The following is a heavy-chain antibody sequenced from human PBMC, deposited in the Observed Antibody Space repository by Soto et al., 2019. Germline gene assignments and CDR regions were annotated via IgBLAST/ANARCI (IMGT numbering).Heavy chain of an antibody. J-gene: IGHJ6*02. D-gene: IGHD3-9*01. V-gene: IGHV4-59*01. CDR1: GGSISSYY. CDR2: IYYSGST. Sequence: QVQLQESGPGLVKPSETLSLTCTVSGGSISSYYWSWIRQPPGKGLEWIGYIYYSGSTNYNPSLKSRVTISVDTSKNQFSLKLSSVTAADTAVYYCARDLTYYDILTGYERYYGMGVWGQGTTVTVSS. CDR3: ARDLTYYDILTGYERYYGMGV.